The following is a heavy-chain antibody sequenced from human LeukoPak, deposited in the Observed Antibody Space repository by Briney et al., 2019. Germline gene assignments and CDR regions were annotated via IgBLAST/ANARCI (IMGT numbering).Heavy chain of an antibody. V-gene: IGHV3-7*01. Sequence: PGGSLRLSCAASGFSFTTYWMGWVRQAPGKGLEWVANINQDESSQYYVDAVRGRFTISRDNAKNSLNLQMNSLRGEDTAVYFRARLGPVTKDHYCDYWGQGTLVTVSS. CDR1: GFSFTTYW. CDR3: ARLGPVTKDHYCDY. D-gene: IGHD4-17*01. CDR2: INQDESSQ. J-gene: IGHJ4*02.